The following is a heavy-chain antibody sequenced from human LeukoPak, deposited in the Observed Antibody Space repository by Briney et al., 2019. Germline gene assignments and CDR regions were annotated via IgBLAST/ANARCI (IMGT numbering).Heavy chain of an antibody. Sequence: GGSLRLSCAASGFTFSSYRMNWVRQAPGKGLEWVSYISSSSRTIYYADSVKGRFTISRDNAKNSLYLQMNSLRAEDTAVYYCARDLRSSGYYAFDYWGQGTLVTVSS. D-gene: IGHD3-22*01. CDR3: ARDLRSSGYYAFDY. V-gene: IGHV3-48*04. CDR2: ISSSSRTI. CDR1: GFTFSSYR. J-gene: IGHJ4*02.